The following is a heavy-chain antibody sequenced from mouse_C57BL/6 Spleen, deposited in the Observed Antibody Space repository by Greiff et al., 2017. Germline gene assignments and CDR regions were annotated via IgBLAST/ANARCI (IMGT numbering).Heavy chain of an antibody. D-gene: IGHD1-1*01. Sequence: QVQLQQPGAELVKPGASVKLSCKASGYTFTSYWMHWVKQRPGQGLEWIGMIHPNSGSTNYNEKFKSKATLTVDKSSSTAYMQLSSLTSEDAAVYDCGHDYGSRSGWGQGTTLTVSS. CDR3: GHDYGSRSG. J-gene: IGHJ2*01. V-gene: IGHV1-64*01. CDR1: GYTFTSYW. CDR2: IHPNSGST.